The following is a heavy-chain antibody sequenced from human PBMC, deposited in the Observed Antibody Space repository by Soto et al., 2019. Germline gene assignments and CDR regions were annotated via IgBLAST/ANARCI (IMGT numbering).Heavy chain of an antibody. D-gene: IGHD6-19*01. CDR3: ARERKVAGTLSSINYFDY. V-gene: IGHV4-31*03. J-gene: IGHJ4*02. Sequence: QVQLQESGPGLVKPSQTLSLTCTVSGGSISSGGYYWSWIRQHPGKGMEWIGYIYYSGSTYYNPSLKSRVTISVDTSKNQFSLKLSSVTAADTAVYYCARERKVAGTLSSINYFDYWGQGTLVTVSS. CDR2: IYYSGST. CDR1: GGSISSGGYY.